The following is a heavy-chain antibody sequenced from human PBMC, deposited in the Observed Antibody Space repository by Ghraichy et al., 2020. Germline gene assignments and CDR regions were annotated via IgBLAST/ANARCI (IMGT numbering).Heavy chain of an antibody. CDR1: GFTFDDYA. V-gene: IGHV3-9*01. J-gene: IGHJ3*02. CDR2: ISWNSGSI. CDR3: AKDFTVVTVSGAFDI. Sequence: GGSLRLSCATSGFTFDDYAMHWVRQTPGKGLEWVSGISWNSGSIVYAGSVKGRFTISRDNAKSSLYLQMNSLRAEDTALYYCAKDFTVVTVSGAFDIWGQGTMVTVSS. D-gene: IGHD2-2*01.